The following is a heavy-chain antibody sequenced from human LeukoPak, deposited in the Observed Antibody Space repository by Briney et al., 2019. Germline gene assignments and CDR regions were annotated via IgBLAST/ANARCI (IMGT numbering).Heavy chain of an antibody. CDR3: ARVVYSHYWPEGMDV. CDR1: GDSISSYY. Sequence: SDTLSLTCTVSGDSISSYYWSWIRQPPGKGLEWIGYIYNSETTNYNPSLESRVTISEDTSKNQFSLMLTSVTAADTAVYYCARVVYSHYWPEGMDVWGQGTTVTVSS. J-gene: IGHJ6*02. V-gene: IGHV4-59*07. CDR2: IYNSETT. D-gene: IGHD4-11*01.